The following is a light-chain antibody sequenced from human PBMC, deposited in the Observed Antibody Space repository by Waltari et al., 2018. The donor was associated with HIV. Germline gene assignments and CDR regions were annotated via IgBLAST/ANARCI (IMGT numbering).Light chain of an antibody. Sequence: EIVLTQSPGTVSLSPGERATLSCRASQSLRSNHLAWLQQKPGQAPRLIIYDAATRATGVPDRFSGSGSGTDFTLTISRLEPEDFAVYYSHPSPPFRTFGQGTKVEI. J-gene: IGKJ1*01. CDR1: QSLRSNH. CDR3: HPSPPFRT. CDR2: DAA. V-gene: IGKV3-20*01.